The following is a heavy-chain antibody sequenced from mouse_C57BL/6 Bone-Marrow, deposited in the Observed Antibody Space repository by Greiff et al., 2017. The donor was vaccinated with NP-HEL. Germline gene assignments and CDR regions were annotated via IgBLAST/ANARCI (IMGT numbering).Heavy chain of an antibody. J-gene: IGHJ1*03. D-gene: IGHD1-1*01. Sequence: QVQLQQSGPELVKPGASVKISCKASGYAFSSSWMNWVKQRPGKGLEWIGRIYPGDGDTNYNGKFKGKATLTADKSSSTAYMQLSSLTSDDSAVYFCARESSSPYWYFDVWGTGTTVTVSS. V-gene: IGHV1-82*01. CDR3: ARESSSPYWYFDV. CDR2: IYPGDGDT. CDR1: GYAFSSSW.